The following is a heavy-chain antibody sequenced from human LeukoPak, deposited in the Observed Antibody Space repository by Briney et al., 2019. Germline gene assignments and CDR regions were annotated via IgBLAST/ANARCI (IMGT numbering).Heavy chain of an antibody. CDR2: IIPIFGTA. CDR3: ARVDPSLYYYYYYGMDV. Sequence: SVKVSCKASGGTFSSYAISWVRQAPGQGLEWMGGIIPIFGTANYAQKFQGRVTITADESTSTAYMELSSLRSEDTAVYYCARVDPSLYYYYYYGMDVWGQGPTVTVSS. J-gene: IGHJ6*02. V-gene: IGHV1-69*13. CDR1: GGTFSSYA. D-gene: IGHD2-2*01.